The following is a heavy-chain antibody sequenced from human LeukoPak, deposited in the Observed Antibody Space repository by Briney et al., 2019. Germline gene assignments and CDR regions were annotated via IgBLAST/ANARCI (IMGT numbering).Heavy chain of an antibody. CDR2: IWYDGSNK. CDR1: GFTFSHNG. CDR3: ARWGDGKMFGY. V-gene: IGHV3-33*01. D-gene: IGHD3-16*01. Sequence: PGGSLRLSCAASGFTFSHNGMHWVRQAPGKGLDWVAVIWYDGSNKYYADSVKGRFTISRDNSKNTVSLEMNSLRAEDTAVYYCARWGDGKMFGYWGQGVLVTVSS. J-gene: IGHJ4*02.